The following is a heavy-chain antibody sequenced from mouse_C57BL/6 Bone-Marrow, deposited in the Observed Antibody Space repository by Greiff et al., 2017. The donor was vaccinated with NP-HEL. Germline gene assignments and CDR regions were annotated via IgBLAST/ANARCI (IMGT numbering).Heavy chain of an antibody. V-gene: IGHV1-50*01. CDR3: ARERGGTYFDY. CDR2: IDPSDSYT. J-gene: IGHJ2*01. D-gene: IGHD1-1*02. CDR1: GYTFTSYW. Sequence: QVQLQQPGAELVKPGASVKLSCKASGYTFTSYWMQWVKQRPGQGLEWIGEIDPSDSYTNYNQKFKGKATLTVDTSSSTAYMQLRSLTSEDSAVSYCARERGGTYFDYWGRGTTLTVSS.